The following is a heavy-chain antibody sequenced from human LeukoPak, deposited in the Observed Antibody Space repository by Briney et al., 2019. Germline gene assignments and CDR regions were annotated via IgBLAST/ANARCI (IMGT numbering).Heavy chain of an antibody. J-gene: IGHJ4*02. D-gene: IGHD3-10*01. V-gene: IGHV3-74*01. CDR2: ISPDGSST. CDR1: GXTFSSYW. CDR3: ARGYYGSSFGY. Sequence: GGSLRLSCGASGXTFSSYWMHWVRQAPGKGLVWVSRISPDGSSTSYADSVKGRFTISRDNAKNTLDLQMNSLRAEDTALYYCARGYYGSSFGYWGQGTLVTVSS.